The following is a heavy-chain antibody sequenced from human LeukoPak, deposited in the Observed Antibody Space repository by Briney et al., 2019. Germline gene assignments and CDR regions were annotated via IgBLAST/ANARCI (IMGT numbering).Heavy chain of an antibody. V-gene: IGHV1-2*02. CDR1: AYSSTSYH. CDR2: INPNSGGT. CDR3: ASGGGDSSRYYSDGWYFDL. Sequence: ASVKVSRKASAYSSTSYHIHWVRQAPGQGLEWMGWINPNSGGTNYAQKFQGRVTMTRDTSISTAYMELSRLRSDDTAVYYCASGGGDSSRYYSDGWYFDLWGRGTLVTVSS. J-gene: IGHJ2*01. D-gene: IGHD3-22*01.